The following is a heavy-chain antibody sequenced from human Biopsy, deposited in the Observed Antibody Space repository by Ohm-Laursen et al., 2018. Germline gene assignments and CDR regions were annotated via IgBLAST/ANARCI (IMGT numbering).Heavy chain of an antibody. CDR3: ARAVRYRLLSDP. J-gene: IGHJ5*02. CDR1: GYTFTTYA. D-gene: IGHD2/OR15-2a*01. V-gene: IGHV1-8*01. CDR2: MNPISGNT. Sequence: ASVKVSCKASGYTFTTYAITWVRQATGQGPEWMGWMNPISGNTGYAHKFRGRVTMTSDSSISTAYLEVSSLTFEDTAVYYCARAVRYRLLSDPWGQGTLVTVSS.